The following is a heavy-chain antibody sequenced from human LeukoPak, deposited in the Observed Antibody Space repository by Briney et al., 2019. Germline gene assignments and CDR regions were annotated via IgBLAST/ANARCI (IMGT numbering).Heavy chain of an antibody. J-gene: IGHJ1*01. CDR2: IYHSGST. Sequence: SETLSLTCTVSGGSISSGGYYWSWIRQPPGKGLEWIGYIYHSGSTYYNPSLKSRVTISVARSKNQFSLKLSSVTAADTAVYYCARRHGGGYSSSSGYFQHWGQGTLVTVSS. V-gene: IGHV4-30-2*01. D-gene: IGHD6-6*01. CDR1: GGSISSGGYY. CDR3: ARRHGGGYSSSSGYFQH.